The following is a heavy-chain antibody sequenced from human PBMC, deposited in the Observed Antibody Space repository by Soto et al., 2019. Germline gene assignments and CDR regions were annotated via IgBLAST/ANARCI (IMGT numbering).Heavy chain of an antibody. V-gene: IGHV3-48*02. CDR3: AKRLDNSSWYSSFDY. Sequence: RLSRRLSCAASGFTFSSFVMNWVRQAQGKGREWVSQISGTSSTIHYTDSVKGRFTISRDNAKISLFLQMSSLRDEDTAVYYCAKRLDNSSWYSSFDYWGRGTMVTVSS. CDR2: ISGTSSTI. J-gene: IGHJ4*02. D-gene: IGHD6-13*01. CDR1: GFTFSSFV.